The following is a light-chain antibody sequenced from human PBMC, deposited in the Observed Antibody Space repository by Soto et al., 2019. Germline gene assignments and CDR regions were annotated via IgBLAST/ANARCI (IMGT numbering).Light chain of an antibody. J-gene: IGKJ5*01. CDR3: QQRWNWPPVT. CDR1: QSVSSSY. CDR2: GAS. V-gene: IGKV3D-20*02. Sequence: EIVLTQSPGTLSLSPGERATLSCRASQSVSSSYLAWYQQKPGQAPRLLIYGASNRATGVPARFSGSGSGTDFTLTISSLEPDDFAVYYCQQRWNWPPVTFGQGTRLEIK.